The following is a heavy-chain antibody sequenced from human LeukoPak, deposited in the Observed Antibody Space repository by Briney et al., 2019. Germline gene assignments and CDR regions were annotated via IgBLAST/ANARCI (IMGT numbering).Heavy chain of an antibody. D-gene: IGHD1/OR15-1a*01. CDR3: ARFRETGTYFDF. Sequence: GGSLRLSCAASGFIFNSHYMSWVRQAPGKGLEWVSVIYSGGSTFYADSVKGRFTISRHNSKNSLYLQMNSLRVEDTAFYYCARFRETGTYFDFWGQGTLVAVSS. J-gene: IGHJ4*02. CDR1: GFIFNSHY. V-gene: IGHV3-53*01. CDR2: IYSGGST.